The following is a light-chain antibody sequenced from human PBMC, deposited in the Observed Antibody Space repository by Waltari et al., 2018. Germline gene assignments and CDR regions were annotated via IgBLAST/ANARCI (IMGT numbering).Light chain of an antibody. V-gene: IGKV3-20*01. CDR3: LQDYIYPRT. J-gene: IGKJ1*01. CDR2: GAS. CDR1: QSVSSSY. Sequence: EIVLTQSPGTLSLSPGERATLSCRASQSVSSSYLAWYQQKPGQAPRLLIYGASSRATGIPDRFSGSGSGTDFTLTISRLEPEDFAVYYCLQDYIYPRTFGQGTKVELK.